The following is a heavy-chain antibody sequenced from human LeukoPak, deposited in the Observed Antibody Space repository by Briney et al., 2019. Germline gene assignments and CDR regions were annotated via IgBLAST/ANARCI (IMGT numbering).Heavy chain of an antibody. J-gene: IGHJ4*02. V-gene: IGHV3-49*04. CDR3: TRDGATLDY. CDR2: IRSKAYGATT. CDR1: GFTFSDYT. D-gene: IGHD1-26*01. Sequence: TGGSLRLSCTASGFTFSDYTMSWVRQAPGKGLEWVGFIRSKAYGATTEYAASVKGRFTISRDDSKSIAYLQMNSLKTEDTAMYYCTRDGATLDYWGQGTVVTVSS.